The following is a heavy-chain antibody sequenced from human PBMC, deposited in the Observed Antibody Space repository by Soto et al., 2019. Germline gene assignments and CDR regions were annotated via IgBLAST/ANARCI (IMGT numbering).Heavy chain of an antibody. Sequence: QVQLVESGGGVVQPGRSLRLSCAASGFTFSDCGMHWVRQAPGKGLDWVAVISYEGNAKYYAESVKGRFTISRDNSRNTLYLQMNGLRIEDTAVYYCAKDREAVAGLVDYWGQGTLVTVSS. CDR3: AKDREAVAGLVDY. CDR2: ISYEGNAK. J-gene: IGHJ4*02. CDR1: GFTFSDCG. V-gene: IGHV3-30*18. D-gene: IGHD6-19*01.